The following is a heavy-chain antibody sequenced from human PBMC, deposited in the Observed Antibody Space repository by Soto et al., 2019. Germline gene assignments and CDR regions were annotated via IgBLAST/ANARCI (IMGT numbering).Heavy chain of an antibody. J-gene: IGHJ6*02. Sequence: ASVKVSCKASGYTFTGYYMHWVRQAPGQGLEWMGWINPNSGGTNYAQKFQGWVTMTRDTSISTAYMELSRLRSDDTAVYYCARDEGPLSSYYDFWSGYYTASYYYGMDVWGQGTTVTVSS. D-gene: IGHD3-3*01. CDR2: INPNSGGT. V-gene: IGHV1-2*04. CDR3: ARDEGPLSSYYDFWSGYYTASYYYGMDV. CDR1: GYTFTGYY.